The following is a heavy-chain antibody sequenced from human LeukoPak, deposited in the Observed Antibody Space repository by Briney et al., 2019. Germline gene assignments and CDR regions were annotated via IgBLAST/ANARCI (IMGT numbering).Heavy chain of an antibody. Sequence: SETLSLTCAVYGGSFSGYYWTWIRQPPGKGLEWIGEINHSGSTNYNPSLKSRVTISVDTSKNQFSLKLSSVTAADTAVYYCASAGPRAYWGQGTLVTVSS. V-gene: IGHV4-34*01. CDR3: ASAGPRAY. J-gene: IGHJ4*02. CDR2: INHSGST. CDR1: GGSFSGYY.